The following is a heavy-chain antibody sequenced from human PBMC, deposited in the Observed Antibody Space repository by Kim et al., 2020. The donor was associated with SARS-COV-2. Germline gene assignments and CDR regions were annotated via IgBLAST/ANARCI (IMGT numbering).Heavy chain of an antibody. CDR2: IYYSGST. CDR3: ARGPRPAINNWFDP. J-gene: IGHJ5*02. D-gene: IGHD6-25*01. Sequence: SETLSLTCTVSGGSISSSSYYWGWIRQPPGKGLEWIGSIYYSGSTYYNPSLKSRVTISVDTSKNQFSLKLSSVTAADTAVYYCARGPRPAINNWFDPWGQGTLVTVSS. CDR1: GGSISSSSYY. V-gene: IGHV4-39*07.